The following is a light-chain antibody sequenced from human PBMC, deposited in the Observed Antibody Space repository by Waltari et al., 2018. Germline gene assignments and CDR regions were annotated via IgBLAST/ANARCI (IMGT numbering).Light chain of an antibody. Sequence: IQVTQSPSTLSASVGARVTVTCRVNQSISTSLAWYQQKPGKAPKLLIYRASNLEDGVPSRFSGSGSGTEFTLTISSLQPDDFATYYCQQYNNFSPWTFGQGTKVDIK. J-gene: IGKJ1*01. V-gene: IGKV1-5*03. CDR3: QQYNNFSPWT. CDR2: RAS. CDR1: QSISTS.